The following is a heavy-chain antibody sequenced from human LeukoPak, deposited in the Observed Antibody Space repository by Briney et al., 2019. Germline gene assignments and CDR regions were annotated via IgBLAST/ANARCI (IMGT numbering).Heavy chain of an antibody. J-gene: IGHJ6*03. D-gene: IGHD6-6*01. CDR1: GGSFSGYY. CDR3: ARGPGEEVAARLGYYYMDV. V-gene: IGHV4-34*01. Sequence: PSETLSLTCAVYGGSFSGYYWSWIRQPPGKGLEWIGGINHSGSTNYNPSLKSRVTISVDTSKNQFSLKLSSVTAADTAVYYCARGPGEEVAARLGYYYMDVWGKGTTVTVSS. CDR2: INHSGST.